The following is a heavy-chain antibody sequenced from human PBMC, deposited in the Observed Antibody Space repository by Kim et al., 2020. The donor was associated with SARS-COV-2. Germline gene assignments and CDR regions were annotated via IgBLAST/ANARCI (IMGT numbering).Heavy chain of an antibody. CDR3: ARRSSSGYPYFDS. CDR2: IYYSGTT. Sequence: SETLSLTCTVSGDSISTTTYYWGWIRQPPGGGLEWIGSIYYSGTTYYNPSLKSRGSISVDTSKNQFSLKLTSVTATDTATYYCARRSSSGYPYFDSWGQGTLVTVSS. J-gene: IGHJ4*01. V-gene: IGHV4-39*01. CDR1: GDSISTTTYY. D-gene: IGHD3-22*01.